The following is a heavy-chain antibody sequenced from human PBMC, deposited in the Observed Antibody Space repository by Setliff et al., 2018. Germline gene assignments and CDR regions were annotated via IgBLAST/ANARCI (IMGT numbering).Heavy chain of an antibody. CDR3: AKSDKQHVRGGPDN. CDR2: IRYEGSNK. V-gene: IGHV3-30*02. D-gene: IGHD6-6*01. Sequence: PGGSLRLSCTASGFIFNSYGMYWVRQAPGKGPEWVASIRYEGSNKQYGDSVKGRFSISRDNSKNTLYLQMSSLRVEDTAIYYCAKSDKQHVRGGPDNWGQGTLVTVSS. CDR1: GFIFNSYG. J-gene: IGHJ4*02.